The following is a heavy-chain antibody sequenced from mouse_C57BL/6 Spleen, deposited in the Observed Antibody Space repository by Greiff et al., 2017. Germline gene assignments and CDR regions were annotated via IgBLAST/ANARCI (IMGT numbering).Heavy chain of an antibody. Sequence: EVKVVESGGGLVKPGGSLKLSCAASGFTFSSYAMSWVRQTPEKRLEWVATISDGGSYTYYPDNVKGRFTISRDNAKNNLYLQMSHLKSEDTAMYYCARAYYSNYNYAMDYWGQGTSVTVSS. CDR3: ARAYYSNYNYAMDY. D-gene: IGHD2-5*01. V-gene: IGHV5-4*03. CDR1: GFTFSSYA. CDR2: ISDGGSYT. J-gene: IGHJ4*01.